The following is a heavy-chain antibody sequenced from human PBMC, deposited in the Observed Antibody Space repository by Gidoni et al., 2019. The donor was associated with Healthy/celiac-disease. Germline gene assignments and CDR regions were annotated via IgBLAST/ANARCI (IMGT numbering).Heavy chain of an antibody. D-gene: IGHD3-3*01. CDR2: IWYDGSNK. CDR1: GFTFSSYG. CDR3: ARDRRFGWFDP. J-gene: IGHJ5*02. Sequence: QVQLVESGGGVVQPGRSLRLSCAASGFTFSSYGMHWVRQAPGKGLEWVAVIWYDGSNKYYADSVKVRFTISRDNSKNTLYLQMNSLRAEDTAVYYCARDRRFGWFDPWGQGTLVTVSS. V-gene: IGHV3-33*01.